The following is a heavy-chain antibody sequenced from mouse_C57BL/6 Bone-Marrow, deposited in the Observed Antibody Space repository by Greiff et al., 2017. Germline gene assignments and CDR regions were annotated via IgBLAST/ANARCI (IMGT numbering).Heavy chain of an antibody. V-gene: IGHV6-6*02. Sequence: EVKLEESGGGLVQPGGSMKLSCVASGFTFSNYWMNWVRQSPEKGLEWVAEIRLKSNNYATHYAVSVKGRFTISRDDSKSSVYLQMNNLRAADTGIYYCNGNAYWGQGTLVTVSA. CDR3: NGNAY. CDR2: IRLKSNNYAT. D-gene: IGHD2-1*01. J-gene: IGHJ3*01. CDR1: GFTFSNYW.